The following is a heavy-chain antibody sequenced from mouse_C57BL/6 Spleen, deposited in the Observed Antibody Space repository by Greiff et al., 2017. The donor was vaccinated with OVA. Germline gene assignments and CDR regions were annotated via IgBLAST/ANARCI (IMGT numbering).Heavy chain of an antibody. Sequence: EVQLQRSGLELVKPGASVKISCKASGYSFTDYNMNWVKQSNGKSLEWIGVINPNYGTTSHNQKFKGKATLTVDQSSSTAYMKLNSLTSEDSAVYYCARERCYEDYAMDYWGQGTSVTVSS. CDR3: ARERCYEDYAMDY. J-gene: IGHJ4*01. D-gene: IGHD2-3*01. V-gene: IGHV1-39*01. CDR2: INPNYGTT. CDR1: GYSFTDYN.